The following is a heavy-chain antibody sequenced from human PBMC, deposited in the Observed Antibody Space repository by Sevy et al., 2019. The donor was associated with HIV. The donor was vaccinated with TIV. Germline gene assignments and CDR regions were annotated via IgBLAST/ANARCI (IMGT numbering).Heavy chain of an antibody. Sequence: GGSLRLSCAASGFSFSTYWMTWVRQAPGKGLEWVATMNQDGTERDYVDSVKGRFTISRDNTKTPLFLQVNSLSAEDSGGYYCVREGLGGFRYSLDCWGQGTLVTVSS. CDR3: VREGLGGFRYSLDC. D-gene: IGHD3-16*01. CDR2: MNQDGTER. CDR1: GFSFSTYW. J-gene: IGHJ4*02. V-gene: IGHV3-7*01.